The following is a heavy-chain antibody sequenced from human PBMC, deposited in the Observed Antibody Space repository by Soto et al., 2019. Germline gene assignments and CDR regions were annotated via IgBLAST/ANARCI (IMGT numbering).Heavy chain of an antibody. Sequence: QVQLQESGPGLVQPSQTLSLTCSVSGASISSVGYYWTWIRQHPGEGLEWIGYIYHSGGTYYNPSLKSRLTLSVDTSENQFSLRLSSVTAADTAVYYCGSFSDRITPATIVDWGQGTLVTVSS. J-gene: IGHJ4*02. CDR2: IYHSGGT. V-gene: IGHV4-31*03. CDR3: GSFSDRITPATIVD. D-gene: IGHD2-2*02. CDR1: GASISSVGYY.